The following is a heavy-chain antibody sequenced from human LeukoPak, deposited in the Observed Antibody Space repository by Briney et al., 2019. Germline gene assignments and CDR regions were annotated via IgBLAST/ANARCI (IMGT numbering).Heavy chain of an antibody. CDR3: ATYTQRSGAPGTGY. D-gene: IGHD2-8*02. J-gene: IGHJ4*02. CDR2: IDKDGREK. CDR1: GFTFSEYW. Sequence: GWSLRLSCSVSGFTFSEYWLRWVRQAPGKAREGVASIDKDGREKRYVHSVKARFTISRNNAKNSAYLEMTSLGAEDTALYYCATYTQRSGAPGTGYWGQGTLVTVSS. V-gene: IGHV3-7*03.